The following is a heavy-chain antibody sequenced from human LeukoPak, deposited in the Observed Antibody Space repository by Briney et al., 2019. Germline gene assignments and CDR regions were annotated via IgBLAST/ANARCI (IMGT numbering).Heavy chain of an antibody. J-gene: IGHJ6*02. CDR1: GFTFSSCA. D-gene: IGHD6-19*01. V-gene: IGHV3-23*01. Sequence: PGGSLRLSCAASGFTFSSCAMSWVRQAPGKGLEWVSAISGSGGSTYYADSVKGRFTISRDNSKNTLYLQMNSLRAEDTAVYYCACGVAVAKYYYYGMDVWGQGTTVTVSS. CDR3: ACGVAVAKYYYYGMDV. CDR2: ISGSGGST.